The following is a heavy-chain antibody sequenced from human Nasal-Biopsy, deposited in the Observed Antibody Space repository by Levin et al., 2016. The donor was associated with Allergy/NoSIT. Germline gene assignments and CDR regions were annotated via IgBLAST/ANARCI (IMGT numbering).Heavy chain of an antibody. CDR3: AKDFDHGGGHGAEH. Sequence: GGSLRLSCVASGFTFTGYGFHWVRQAPGKGLEWVAVISYDGNTKYCDSVKGRFTISRDNSKNTISLQMNSLRIDDTAIYYCAKDFDHGGGHGAEHWGQGTVVAVSS. J-gene: IGHJ4*02. V-gene: IGHV3-30*18. D-gene: IGHD4-23*01. CDR1: GFTFTGYG. CDR2: ISYDGNTK.